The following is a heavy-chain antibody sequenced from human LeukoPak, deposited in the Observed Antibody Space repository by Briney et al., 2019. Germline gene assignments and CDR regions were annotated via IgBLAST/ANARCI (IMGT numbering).Heavy chain of an antibody. Sequence: SVKVSCKASGGTFSSYAISWVRQAPGQGLKWMGRIIPIFGIANYAQKFQGRVTITADKSTSTAYMELSSLRSEDTAVYYCARDGFLDRQNWFDPWGQGTLVTVSS. D-gene: IGHD3/OR15-3a*01. CDR2: IIPIFGIA. J-gene: IGHJ5*02. V-gene: IGHV1-69*04. CDR1: GGTFSSYA. CDR3: ARDGFLDRQNWFDP.